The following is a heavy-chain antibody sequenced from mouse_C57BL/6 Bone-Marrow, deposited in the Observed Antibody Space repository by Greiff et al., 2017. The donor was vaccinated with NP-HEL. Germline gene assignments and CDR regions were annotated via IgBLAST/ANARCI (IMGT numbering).Heavy chain of an antibody. V-gene: IGHV14-4*01. Sequence: VQLQQSGAELVRPGASVKLSCTASGFNIKDDYMHWVKQRPEQGLEWIGWIDPENGDTEYASKFQGKATITADTSSNTAYLQLSSLTSEDTADYYCSFYDYPYWYFDVWDTGTTVTVTS. D-gene: IGHD2-4*01. J-gene: IGHJ1*03. CDR3: SFYDYPYWYFDV. CDR2: IDPENGDT. CDR1: GFNIKDDY.